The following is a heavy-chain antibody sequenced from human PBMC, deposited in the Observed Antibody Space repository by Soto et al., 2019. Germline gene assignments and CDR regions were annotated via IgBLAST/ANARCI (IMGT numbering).Heavy chain of an antibody. CDR3: ARGLHSLFDY. Sequence: QVQLVESGGGVVQPGGSLRLSCAASGFTFSNYGMHWVRQAPGKGLEWVAVIWYDGNNKYYADSVKGRFTISRDNSNNTLYVQMTSLXAXXXXXXYCARGLHSLFDYWGQGXLXTVSS. J-gene: IGHJ4*02. V-gene: IGHV3-33*01. CDR2: IWYDGNNK. CDR1: GFTFSNYG. D-gene: IGHD2-21*01.